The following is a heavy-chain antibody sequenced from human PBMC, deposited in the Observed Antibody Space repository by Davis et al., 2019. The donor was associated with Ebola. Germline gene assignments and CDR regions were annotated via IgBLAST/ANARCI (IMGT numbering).Heavy chain of an antibody. Sequence: MPRGSLRLSCTVSGRSVGSGSYYCNWIRQPPGKGPEWIACIYYSGSTNYNPSLKSRVTMSVDTSKNQFSLKLRSVTAADTAVYYCATSGKAPDYWGQGTLVTVSS. J-gene: IGHJ4*02. CDR3: ATSGKAPDY. V-gene: IGHV4-61*01. CDR2: IYYSGST. CDR1: GRSVGSGSYY.